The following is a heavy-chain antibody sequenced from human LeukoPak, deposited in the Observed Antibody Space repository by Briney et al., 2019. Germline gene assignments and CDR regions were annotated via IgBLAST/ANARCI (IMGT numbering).Heavy chain of an antibody. Sequence: PGGSLRLSCAASGFTFSGSWMSWVRQAPRKGLEWVASINPDGGVTSYVGSVKGRFTISRDNAKNSLDLQMNSLSLEDTAVYYCAKSMTTYDHWGQGTLVTVSS. CDR2: INPDGGVT. D-gene: IGHD3-16*01. V-gene: IGHV3-7*02. CDR1: GFTFSGSW. J-gene: IGHJ4*02. CDR3: AKSMTTYDH.